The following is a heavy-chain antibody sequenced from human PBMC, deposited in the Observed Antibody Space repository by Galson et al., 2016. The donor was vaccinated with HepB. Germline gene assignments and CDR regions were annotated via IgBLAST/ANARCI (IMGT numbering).Heavy chain of an antibody. CDR1: GDSVSSNSGT. V-gene: IGHV6-1*01. CDR2: TYYRSKWNN. J-gene: IGHJ4*02. Sequence: CAISGDSVSSNSGTCNWIRQSPSGGLEWLGRTYYRSKWNNDYAVSVKGRITIIPDSSKNHFSLHLSSVTPDDSAVDYCAAANGHNTFDSWGQGTLVTVSS. CDR3: AAANGHNTFDS. D-gene: IGHD5-24*01.